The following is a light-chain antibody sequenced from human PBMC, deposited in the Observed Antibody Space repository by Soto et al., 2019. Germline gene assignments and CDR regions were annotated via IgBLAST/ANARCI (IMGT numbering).Light chain of an antibody. Sequence: QSVLTQPPSVSGAPGQRVTISRSGSSSNIGAGHDVHWYQQLPGTAPKLLIYGNSNRPSGVPDRFSGSKSGTSASLAITGLQAEDEADYHCQSYDSSLSGDVFGTGTKLTVL. CDR2: GNS. V-gene: IGLV1-40*01. CDR3: QSYDSSLSGDV. J-gene: IGLJ1*01. CDR1: SSNIGAGHD.